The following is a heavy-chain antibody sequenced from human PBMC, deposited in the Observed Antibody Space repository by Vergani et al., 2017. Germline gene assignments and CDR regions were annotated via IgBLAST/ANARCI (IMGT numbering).Heavy chain of an antibody. CDR2: IQFDGINQ. Sequence: QVQLVESGGGVVQRGGSLRLFCATSGFTLSNYDMQWIRQGPGKGLEFVAFIQFDGINQYYTDSIKGRFTLSRDFTKNTLYLQMNSLRTDDTATYYCAKHFRGWGIDYWGQGTQVIVSS. CDR1: GFTLSNYD. V-gene: IGHV3-30*02. CDR3: AKHFRGWGIDY. J-gene: IGHJ4*02. D-gene: IGHD3-16*01.